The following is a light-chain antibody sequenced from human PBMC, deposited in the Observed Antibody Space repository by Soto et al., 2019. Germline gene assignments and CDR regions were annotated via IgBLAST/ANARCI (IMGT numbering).Light chain of an antibody. V-gene: IGKV3-11*01. Sequence: HSRAALSVSTGERATLSCRASEGVGSYLACYQQKRVQAPRLLIYATSNRATVIRGRFSGSGSGTDFPLTISMLAADDLTVYCYQRRTTRVYSFGPGTRVDIK. CDR3: QRRTTRVYS. CDR1: EGVGSY. J-gene: IGKJ2*01. CDR2: ATS.